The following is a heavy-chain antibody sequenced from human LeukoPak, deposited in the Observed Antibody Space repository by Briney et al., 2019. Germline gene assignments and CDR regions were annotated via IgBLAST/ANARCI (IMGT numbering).Heavy chain of an antibody. V-gene: IGHV2-5*01. CDR3: AHRSGYDLFDY. J-gene: IGHJ4*02. CDR2: IYWNDDK. D-gene: IGHD5-12*01. Sequence: SGPTLVNPTQTLTLTCTFSGFSLTTSGVGVGWIRQPPEKALEWLALIYWNDDKRFSPSLKSRLTITKDTSKNQVVLTMANMDPVDTATYLCAHRSGYDLFDYWGQGTLVIVSS. CDR1: GFSLTTSGVG.